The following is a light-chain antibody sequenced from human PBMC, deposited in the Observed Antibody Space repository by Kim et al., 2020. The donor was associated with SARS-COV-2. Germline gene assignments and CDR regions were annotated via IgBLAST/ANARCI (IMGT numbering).Light chain of an antibody. Sequence: VALGQTARIPCGGSNIETKNVHWYQQKSGQAPGLVIYRDANRPSGIPERFSGSNSGNTATLTISRAQAGDEADYFCQVWDSSTYVFGSGTKVTVL. V-gene: IGLV3-9*01. J-gene: IGLJ1*01. CDR1: NIETKN. CDR2: RDA. CDR3: QVWDSSTYV.